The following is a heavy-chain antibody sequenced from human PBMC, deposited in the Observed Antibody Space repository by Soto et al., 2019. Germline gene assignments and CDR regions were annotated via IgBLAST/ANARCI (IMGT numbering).Heavy chain of an antibody. V-gene: IGHV1-18*01. CDR3: ARGAVTTIYSYYGMDA. CDR1: GYTFTSYG. D-gene: IGHD2-21*02. CDR2: ISAYNGNT. Sequence: ASVKVSCKASGYTFTSYGISWVRQAPGQGLEWMGWISAYNGNTNYAQKLQGRVTMTTDTSTSTAYMELRSLRSDDTAVYYCARGAVTTIYSYYGMDAWGQGTTVTVSS. J-gene: IGHJ6*02.